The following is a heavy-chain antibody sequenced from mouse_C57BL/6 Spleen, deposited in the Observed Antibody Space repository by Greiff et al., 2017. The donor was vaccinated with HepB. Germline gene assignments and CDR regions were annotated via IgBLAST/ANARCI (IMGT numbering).Heavy chain of an antibody. J-gene: IGHJ2*01. CDR3: ARDGTGFDY. CDR1: GFTFSDYG. V-gene: IGHV5-17*01. D-gene: IGHD3-3*01. CDR2: ISSGSSTI. Sequence: EVKLEESGGGLVKPGGSLKLSCAASGFTFSDYGMHWVRQAPEKGLEWVAYISSGSSTIYYADTVKGRFTISRDNAKNTLFLQMTSLRSEDTAMYYCARDGTGFDYWGQGTTLTVSS.